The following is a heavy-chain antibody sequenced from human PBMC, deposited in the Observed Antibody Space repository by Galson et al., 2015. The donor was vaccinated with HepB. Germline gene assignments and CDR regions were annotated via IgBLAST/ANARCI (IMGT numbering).Heavy chain of an antibody. D-gene: IGHD2-15*01. Sequence: SLRLSCAASGFTFSSYSMNWARQAPGKGLEWVSSISSSSSYIYYADSVKGRFTISRDNAKNSLYLQMNSLRAEDTAVYYCARGSRSGGSCYSPEYVQHWGQGTLVTVSS. J-gene: IGHJ1*01. CDR2: ISSSSSYI. CDR1: GFTFSSYS. V-gene: IGHV3-21*01. CDR3: ARGSRSGGSCYSPEYVQH.